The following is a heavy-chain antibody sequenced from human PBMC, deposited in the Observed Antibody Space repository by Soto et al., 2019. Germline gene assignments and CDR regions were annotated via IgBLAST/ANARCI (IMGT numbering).Heavy chain of an antibody. V-gene: IGHV4-34*01. J-gene: IGHJ4*02. Sequence: QVQLQQWGAGLLKPSETLSLTCAVYGGSFSGYYWTWIRQPPGTGLEWIGEINHSGSTNYNPSLTSRVPISVDASKNQFSLKLASVTAAHTAVDDCARDNFSGLFDNWGQGTLVTVSS. CDR3: ARDNFSGLFDN. CDR2: INHSGST. D-gene: IGHD3-3*01. CDR1: GGSFSGYY.